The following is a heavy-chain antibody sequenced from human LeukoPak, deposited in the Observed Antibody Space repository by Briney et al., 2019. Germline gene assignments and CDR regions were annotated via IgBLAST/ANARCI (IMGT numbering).Heavy chain of an antibody. CDR3: ARESGGVVGGMDV. Sequence: GGSLRLSCAASGFTFSNYDMRWVRQATGKGLEWVSSIGPAGNTYYPGSVKGRFTISRENAKNSFYLQMNSLGAGDTAVYYCARESGGVVGGMDVWGQGTTVTVSS. V-gene: IGHV3-13*01. CDR2: IGPAGNT. D-gene: IGHD3-16*01. J-gene: IGHJ6*02. CDR1: GFTFSNYD.